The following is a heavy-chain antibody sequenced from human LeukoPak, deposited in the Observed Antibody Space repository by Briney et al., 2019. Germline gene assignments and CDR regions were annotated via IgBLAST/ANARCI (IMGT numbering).Heavy chain of an antibody. CDR1: GGSISSSGYY. J-gene: IGHJ6*02. CDR2: INYSGST. V-gene: IGHV4-61*08. CDR3: ARGESKRYSGYDYYVMDV. Sequence: SETLSLTCTVSGGSISSSGYYWSWIRQPPGKGLEWIGYINYSGSTNYNPSLKRRVTISVDTSKNQFSLKLSSVTAADTAVYYCARGESKRYSGYDYYVMDVWGQGTTVTVSS. D-gene: IGHD5-12*01.